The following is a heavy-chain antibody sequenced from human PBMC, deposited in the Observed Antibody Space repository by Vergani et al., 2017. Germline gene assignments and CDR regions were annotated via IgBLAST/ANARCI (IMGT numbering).Heavy chain of an antibody. CDR3: ARERNAYYDFWSGYYTQYYFDY. CDR1: GFTFSSYA. Sequence: EVQMVESGGGLVKPGGSLRLSCVASGFTFSSYAMSWVRQAPGKGLEWVSAISGSGGSTYYADSVKGRFTISRDNSKNTLYLQMNSLRAEDTAVYYCARERNAYYDFWSGYYTQYYFDYWGQGTLVTVSS. D-gene: IGHD3-3*01. V-gene: IGHV3-23*04. J-gene: IGHJ4*02. CDR2: ISGSGGST.